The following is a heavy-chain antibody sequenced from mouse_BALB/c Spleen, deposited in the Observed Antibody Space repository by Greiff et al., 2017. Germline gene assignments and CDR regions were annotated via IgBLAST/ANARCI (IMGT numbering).Heavy chain of an antibody. J-gene: IGHJ4*01. D-gene: IGHD2-13*01. CDR3: ARGPGLDYAMDY. CDR2: ISSGGST. CDR1: GFTFSSYA. V-gene: IGHV5-6-5*01. Sequence: DVMLVESGGGLVKPGGSLKLSCAASGFTFSSYAMSWVRQTPEKRLEWVASISSGGSTYYPDSVKGRFTISRDNARNILYLQMSSLRSEDTAMYYCARGPGLDYAMDYWGQGTSVTVSS.